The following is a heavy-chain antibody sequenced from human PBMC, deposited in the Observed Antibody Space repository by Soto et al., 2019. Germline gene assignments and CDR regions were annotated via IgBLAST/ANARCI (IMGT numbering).Heavy chain of an antibody. CDR1: GYNFDSYG. D-gene: IGHD3-22*01. V-gene: IGHV1-18*01. CDR3: VRDFTYDKSVYLGSL. J-gene: IGHJ1*01. CDR2: ISTYTENT. Sequence: QAQLVQSGSEVEKPGASVKVSCKASGYNFDSYGISWVRQAPGEGLQWMGWISTYTENTHYSQNFQGRLSMTTDTTXXTAYIQLRRLRTDEPPIYYCVRDFTYDKSVYLGSLWGQGTLVTVSS.